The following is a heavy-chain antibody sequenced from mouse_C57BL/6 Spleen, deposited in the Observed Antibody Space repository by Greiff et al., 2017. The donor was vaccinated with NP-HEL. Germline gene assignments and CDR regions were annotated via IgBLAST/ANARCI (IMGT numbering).Heavy chain of an antibody. Sequence: DVKLVESGGGLVQPGGSLKLSCAASGFTFSDYYMYWVRQTPEKRLEWVAYISNGGGSTYYPDTVKGRFTISRDNAKNTLYLQMSRLKSEDTAMYYCAREGIYYGYDRSAMDYWGQGTSVTVSS. CDR1: GFTFSDYY. V-gene: IGHV5-12*01. CDR2: ISNGGGST. D-gene: IGHD2-2*01. CDR3: AREGIYYGYDRSAMDY. J-gene: IGHJ4*01.